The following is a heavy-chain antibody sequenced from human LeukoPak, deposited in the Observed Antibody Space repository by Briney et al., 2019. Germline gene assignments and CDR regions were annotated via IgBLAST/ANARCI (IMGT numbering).Heavy chain of an antibody. D-gene: IGHD6-19*01. CDR3: AEDQQWLVGFDY. J-gene: IGHJ4*02. Sequence: ASVKVSCKASGYTFTGYYMHWVRQAPGQGLEWMGWINPNSGGTNYAQKFQGRVTMTRDTSISTAYMELSRLRSDDTAVYYCAEDQQWLVGFDYWGQGTLVTVSS. CDR2: INPNSGGT. V-gene: IGHV1-2*02. CDR1: GYTFTGYY.